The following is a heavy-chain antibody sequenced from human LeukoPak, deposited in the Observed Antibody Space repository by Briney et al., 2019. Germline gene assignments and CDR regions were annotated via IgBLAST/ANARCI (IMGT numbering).Heavy chain of an antibody. Sequence: GGSLRLSCAASGFTFEDHVMHWVRQAPGKGLEWVSSISWSGDRIVYADAVKGRFTISRDNAKNSLFLQMNGLRVEDTALYYCAKDLGGSATTVWGQGTLVTVSS. CDR2: ISWSGDRI. J-gene: IGHJ4*02. D-gene: IGHD2-2*01. CDR3: AKDLGGSATTV. V-gene: IGHV3-9*01. CDR1: GFTFEDHV.